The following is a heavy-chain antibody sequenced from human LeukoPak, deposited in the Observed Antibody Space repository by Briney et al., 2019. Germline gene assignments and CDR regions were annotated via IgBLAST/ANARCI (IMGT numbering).Heavy chain of an antibody. Sequence: GGSLRLSCAASGFTFSDYYMSWIRQAPGKGLEWVSYISSSGSTIYYADSVKGRFTISRDNAKNSLYLQMNSLRAEDTALYHCAKSYGDSTPYWYFDLWGRGTLVTVSS. D-gene: IGHD4-17*01. V-gene: IGHV3-11*01. CDR2: ISSSGSTI. CDR3: AKSYGDSTPYWYFDL. J-gene: IGHJ2*01. CDR1: GFTFSDYY.